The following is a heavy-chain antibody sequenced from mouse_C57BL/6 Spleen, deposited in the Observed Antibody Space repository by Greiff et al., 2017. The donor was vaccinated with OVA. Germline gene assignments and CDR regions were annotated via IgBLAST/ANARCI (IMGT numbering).Heavy chain of an antibody. D-gene: IGHD2-3*01. J-gene: IGHJ4*01. CDR3: ARPDGYYDAMDY. Sequence: EVQLVESGGGLVKPGGSLKLSCAASGFTFSDYGMHWVRQAPEKGLEWVAYISSGSSTIYYADPVKGRFTISRDNAKNTLFLQMTSLRSEDTAMYYCARPDGYYDAMDYWGQGTSVTVSS. CDR2: ISSGSSTI. V-gene: IGHV5-17*01. CDR1: GFTFSDYG.